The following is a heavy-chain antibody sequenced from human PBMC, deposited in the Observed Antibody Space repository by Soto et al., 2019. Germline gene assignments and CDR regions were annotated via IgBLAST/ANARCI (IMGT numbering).Heavy chain of an antibody. V-gene: IGHV3-30*18. CDR3: AKDRGQQLVYFWFDP. D-gene: IGHD6-13*01. CDR1: GFTFSSYG. Sequence: QVQLVESGGGVVQPGRSLRLSCAASGFTFSSYGMHWVRQAPGKGLEWVAVISYDGSNKYYADSVKGRFTISRDNSKNTLYLQMNSLRAEDMAVYYCAKDRGQQLVYFWFDPWGQGTLVTVSS. J-gene: IGHJ5*02. CDR2: ISYDGSNK.